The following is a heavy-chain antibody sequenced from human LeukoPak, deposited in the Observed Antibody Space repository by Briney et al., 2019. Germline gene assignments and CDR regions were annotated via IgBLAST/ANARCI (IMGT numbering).Heavy chain of an antibody. V-gene: IGHV3-48*04. CDR2: ISSSSSTI. J-gene: IGHJ3*02. CDR1: GFTFSSYS. Sequence: PGGSLRLSCAASGFTFSSYSMNWVRQAPGKGLEWVSHISSSSSTIYYADSVKGRFTISRDNAKNSLYLQMNSLRAEDTALYYCARRSGSYSSSSFAFDIWGQGTMVTVSS. D-gene: IGHD6-6*01. CDR3: ARRSGSYSSSSFAFDI.